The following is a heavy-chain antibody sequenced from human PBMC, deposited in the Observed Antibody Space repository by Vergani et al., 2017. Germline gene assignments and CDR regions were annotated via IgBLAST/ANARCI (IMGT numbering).Heavy chain of an antibody. J-gene: IGHJ4*02. D-gene: IGHD5-12*01. V-gene: IGHV3-23*01. CDR2: VSGSSATP. CDR3: TKGGRGYKGYFFDY. Sequence: EVQLLESGGGLVQPGGSLRLSCEASGFSFPGYAMSWVRQAPGKGLEWVSSVSGSSATPYYADSVKGRIIIYRDNSKNTLHLQMDSLRADDTAVYYWTKGGRGYKGYFFDYLGQGTLGNVSS. CDR1: GFSFPGYA.